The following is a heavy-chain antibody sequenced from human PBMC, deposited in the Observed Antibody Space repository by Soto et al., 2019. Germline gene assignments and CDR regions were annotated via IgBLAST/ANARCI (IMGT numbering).Heavy chain of an antibody. CDR2: IYHSGST. CDR3: ARLAPIAAADGMDV. J-gene: IGHJ6*02. D-gene: IGHD6-13*01. V-gene: IGHV4-38-2*01. Sequence: LSLTCAVSGYSISSGYYWGWIRQSPGKGLEWIGSIYHSGSTYYNPSLKSRVIISVDTSKNQFSLKLSSVTAADTAVYYCARLAPIAAADGMDVWGQGTTVTVSS. CDR1: GYSISSGYY.